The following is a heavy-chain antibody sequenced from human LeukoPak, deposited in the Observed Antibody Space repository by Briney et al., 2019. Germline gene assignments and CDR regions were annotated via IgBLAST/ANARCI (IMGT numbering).Heavy chain of an antibody. V-gene: IGHV3-9*01. J-gene: IGHJ3*02. CDR2: ISWNSGSI. CDR1: GFTFDDYA. CDR3: AKDLGSGWYNAFDI. D-gene: IGHD6-19*01. Sequence: PGRSLRLSCAASGFTFDDYAMHWVRHAPGKGLEWVSGISWNSGSIGYADSVKGRFTISRDNAKNSLYLQMNSLRAEDTALYYCAKDLGSGWYNAFDIWGQGTMVTVSS.